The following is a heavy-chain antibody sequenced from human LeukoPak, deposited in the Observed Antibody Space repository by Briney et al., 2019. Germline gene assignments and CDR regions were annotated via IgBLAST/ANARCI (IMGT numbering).Heavy chain of an antibody. Sequence: SETLSLTCTVSGGSISSYYWSWIRQPPGKGLEWIGYIYYSGNTNYNPSLKSRVSISIDTPKNQFPLQLSSVTAADTAVYYCARDRDSSGLRDFDLWGRGTLVTVSA. CDR2: IYYSGNT. CDR3: ARDRDSSGLRDFDL. CDR1: GGSISSYY. V-gene: IGHV4-59*01. D-gene: IGHD3-22*01. J-gene: IGHJ2*01.